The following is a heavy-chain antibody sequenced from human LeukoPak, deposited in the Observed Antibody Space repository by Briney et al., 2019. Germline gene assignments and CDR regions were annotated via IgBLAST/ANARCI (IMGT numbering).Heavy chain of an antibody. D-gene: IGHD3-3*01. V-gene: IGHV3-48*01. CDR1: GFTFSSYS. CDR2: ISSSSSTI. Sequence: GGSLRLSCAASGFTFSSYSTNWVRQAPGKGLEWVSYISSSSSTIYYADSVKGRFTISRDNAKNSLYLQMNSLRAEDTAVYYCAREYLLSPLFSGYYTSAFDIWGQGTMVTVSS. J-gene: IGHJ3*02. CDR3: AREYLLSPLFSGYYTSAFDI.